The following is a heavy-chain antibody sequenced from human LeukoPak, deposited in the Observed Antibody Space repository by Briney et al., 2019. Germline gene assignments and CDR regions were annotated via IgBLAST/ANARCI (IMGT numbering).Heavy chain of an antibody. J-gene: IGHJ3*02. CDR2: IYYSGST. Sequence: SETLSLTCTVSGGSISSYYWSWIRQHPGKGLEWIGYIYYSGSTNYNPSLKSRVTISVDTSKNQFSLKLSSVTAADTAVYYCARGQAGRDAFDIWGQGTMVTVSS. V-gene: IGHV4-59*01. D-gene: IGHD6-19*01. CDR1: GGSISSYY. CDR3: ARGQAGRDAFDI.